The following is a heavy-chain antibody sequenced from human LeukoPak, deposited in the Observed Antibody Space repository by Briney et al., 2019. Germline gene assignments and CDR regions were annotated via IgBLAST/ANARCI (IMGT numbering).Heavy chain of an antibody. CDR2: INPNSGGT. J-gene: IGHJ4*02. D-gene: IGHD3-22*01. V-gene: IGHV1-2*02. CDR3: AREQYEYYYDSSGYYGIDY. CDR1: GYTFTGYY. Sequence: ASVKVPCKASGYTFTGYYMHWVRQAPGQGLEWMGWINPNSGGTNYAQKFQGRVTMTRDTSISTAYMELSRLRSDDTAVYYCAREQYEYYYDSSGYYGIDYWGQGTLVTVSS.